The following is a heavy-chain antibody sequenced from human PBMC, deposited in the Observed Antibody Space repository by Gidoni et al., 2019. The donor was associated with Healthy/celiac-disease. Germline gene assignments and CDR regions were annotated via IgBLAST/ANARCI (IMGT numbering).Heavy chain of an antibody. V-gene: IGHV1-18*01. CDR2: ISAYNGNT. CDR3: ARDAPVGSGSYQEDWFDP. J-gene: IGHJ5*02. D-gene: IGHD3-10*01. Sequence: QVQLVQSGAEVKKPGASVKVSCKASGYTFTSYGISWVRQAPGQGLEWMGWISAYNGNTNDAQKLQGRVTMTTDTSTSTAYMELRSLRSDDTAVYYCARDAPVGSGSYQEDWFDPWGQGTLVTVSS. CDR1: GYTFTSYG.